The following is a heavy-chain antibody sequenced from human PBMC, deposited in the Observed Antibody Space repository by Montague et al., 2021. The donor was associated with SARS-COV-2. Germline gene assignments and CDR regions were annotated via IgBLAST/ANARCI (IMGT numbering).Heavy chain of an antibody. CDR1: GVSITSTNW. V-gene: IGHV4-4*02. CDR2: ISYGGIA. CDR3: AGKVLTVPADY. Sequence: SETLSLTCAVSGVSITSTNWWSLVRQPPGKGLEWIGEISYGGIATHNPSVKSRATISMDRSRNLFSLKLSSVTAADTAIYYCAGKVLTVPADYWGQGTLVTVS. J-gene: IGHJ4*02. D-gene: IGHD4-11*01.